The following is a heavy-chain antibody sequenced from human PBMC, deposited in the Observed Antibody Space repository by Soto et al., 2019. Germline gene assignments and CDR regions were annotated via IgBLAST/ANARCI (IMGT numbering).Heavy chain of an antibody. J-gene: IGHJ3*02. CDR3: ARVYEQWLYDAFDI. CDR1: GCTFSSYG. V-gene: IGHV3-33*01. Sequence: GGSLRLSCAAAGCTFSSYGMHWVRQAPGKGLEWVAVIWYDGSNKYYADSVKGRFTISRDNSKNTLYLQMNSLRAEDTAVYYCARVYEQWLYDAFDIWGQGTMVTVSS. CDR2: IWYDGSNK. D-gene: IGHD6-19*01.